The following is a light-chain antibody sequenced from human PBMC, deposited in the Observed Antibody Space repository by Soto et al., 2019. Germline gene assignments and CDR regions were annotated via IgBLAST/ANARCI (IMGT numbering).Light chain of an antibody. CDR2: YDS. J-gene: IGLJ3*02. V-gene: IGLV3-21*04. CDR1: NIGRKS. CDR3: QVWDSTNDHPGVV. Sequence: SYELTQPPSVSVAPGKTARITYGGNNIGRKSVHWYLQRPGQAPVLVIYYDSDRPSGIPERFSGSNSGNTATLTISRVEAGDEADYYCQVWDSTNDHPGVVFGGGTQLTVL.